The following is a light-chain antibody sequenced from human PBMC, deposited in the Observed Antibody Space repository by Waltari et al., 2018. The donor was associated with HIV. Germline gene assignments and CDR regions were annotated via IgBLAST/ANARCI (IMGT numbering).Light chain of an antibody. CDR1: QSVSNN. CDR2: GAS. CDR3: QQYNNWPLT. Sequence: EIVMTQSPATLSVSPGERATLSCRASQSVSNNLAWYQQKPGQAPRLLIYGASTRATGIPARFSGSGSGTEFTLTISSLQSEDVAVYYCQQYNNWPLTFGQGTRLEIK. V-gene: IGKV3-15*01. J-gene: IGKJ5*01.